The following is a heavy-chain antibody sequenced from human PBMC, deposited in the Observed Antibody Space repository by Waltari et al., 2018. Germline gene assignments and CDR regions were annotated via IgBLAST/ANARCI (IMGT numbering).Heavy chain of an antibody. V-gene: IGHV3-53*01. Sequence: EVQLVESGGGLIQPGGSLRLSCAASGFTASTNYMTWVRQGPGKGLEWLSVIYRGGSKYYADSVKGRFTISRDNSKNTLYLQMNSLRAEDTAVYYCARDPSGSYPGDYWGQGTLVTVSS. CDR1: GFTASTNY. D-gene: IGHD1-26*01. J-gene: IGHJ4*02. CDR3: ARDPSGSYPGDY. CDR2: IYRGGSK.